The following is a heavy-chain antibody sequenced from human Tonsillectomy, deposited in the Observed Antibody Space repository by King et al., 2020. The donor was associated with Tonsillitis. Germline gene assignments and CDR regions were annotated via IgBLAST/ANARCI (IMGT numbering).Heavy chain of an antibody. CDR3: ARSVSGSFDY. D-gene: IGHD6-19*01. CDR1: GGSISSSDQY. Sequence: QLQESGPGVVKPSETLSLTCTVSGGSISSSDQYWAWIRQPPGKWLEWIGYMYYSGTIFYNPSLKSRITISGGTSENRFSLKLSSVTAADTAVYFCARSVSGSFDYWGQGALVTVAS. V-gene: IGHV4-39*01. J-gene: IGHJ4*02. CDR2: MYYSGTI.